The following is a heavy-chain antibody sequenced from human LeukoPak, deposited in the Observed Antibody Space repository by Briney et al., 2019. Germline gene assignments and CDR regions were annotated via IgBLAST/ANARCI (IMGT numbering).Heavy chain of an antibody. D-gene: IGHD1-26*01. CDR2: ISSSGSTI. CDR1: GFTFSDYY. Sequence: GGSLRLSCAASGFTFSDYYMSWIRQAPGKGLEWVSYISSSGSTIYCADSVKGRFTISRDNAKNSLYLQMNSPRAEDTAVYYCARDQHGALGYGMDVWGQGTMVTVSS. V-gene: IGHV3-11*01. J-gene: IGHJ6*02. CDR3: ARDQHGALGYGMDV.